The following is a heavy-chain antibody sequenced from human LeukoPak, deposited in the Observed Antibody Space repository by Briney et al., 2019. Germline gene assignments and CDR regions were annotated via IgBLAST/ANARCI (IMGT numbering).Heavy chain of an antibody. CDR3: ARRESGWTIDY. CDR2: IYPGDYDT. Sequence: GEALEISCSGAGYSFSTYWIGWGRRMAGKGLEWRGIIYPGDYDTRYSPSFQGQVTISPDNSISTAYLQWNSLKASDTAIYYCARRESGWTIDYWGQGTLVTVSS. CDR1: GYSFSTYW. D-gene: IGHD6-19*01. V-gene: IGHV5-51*01. J-gene: IGHJ4*02.